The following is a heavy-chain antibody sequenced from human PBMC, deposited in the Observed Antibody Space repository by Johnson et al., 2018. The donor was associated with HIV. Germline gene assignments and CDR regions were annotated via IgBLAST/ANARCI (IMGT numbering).Heavy chain of an antibody. Sequence: VQLVESGGGLVNPGGSLRLSCAASGFTFSSYAMHWVRQAPGKGLEYVSAISSDGGSSYSANSVKGRFTISRDNSKNTLYLQMNSLRADDTAVYYCARAYSYGAFDIWGQGTRVTVSS. D-gene: IGHD5-18*01. CDR2: ISSDGGSS. J-gene: IGHJ3*02. CDR3: ARAYSYGAFDI. CDR1: GFTFSSYA. V-gene: IGHV3-64*01.